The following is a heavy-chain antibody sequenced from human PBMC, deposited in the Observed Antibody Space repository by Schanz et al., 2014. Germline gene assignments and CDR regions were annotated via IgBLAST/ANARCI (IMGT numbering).Heavy chain of an antibody. Sequence: QVQLVQSGPAVKKPGASMKVSCLASGYSFTEYFLHWVRQAPGQGLEWMGWINPNSGETNYEQKFKGRVTLTSATSISTAFMELSGLTSDATATYFCARARYTGYDCSGYWGQGTLLIVSS. J-gene: IGHJ4*02. V-gene: IGHV1-2*02. CDR1: GYSFTEYF. CDR2: INPNSGET. CDR3: ARARYTGYDCSGY. D-gene: IGHD5-12*01.